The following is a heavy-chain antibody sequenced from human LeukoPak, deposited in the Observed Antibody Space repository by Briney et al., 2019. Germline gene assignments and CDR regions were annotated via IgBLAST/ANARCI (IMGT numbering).Heavy chain of an antibody. D-gene: IGHD6-19*01. V-gene: IGHV3-23*01. Sequence: GGSLRLSCAASGFTFSSYAMSWVRQAPGKGLEGVSAISGSGGSTYYADSVKGGFTISRDNYKKTLYMQMNSLRAEDTAVYYCAKGEYSSGWEWYYFDYWGQGTLVTVSS. CDR2: ISGSGGST. CDR3: AKGEYSSGWEWYYFDY. J-gene: IGHJ4*02. CDR1: GFTFSSYA.